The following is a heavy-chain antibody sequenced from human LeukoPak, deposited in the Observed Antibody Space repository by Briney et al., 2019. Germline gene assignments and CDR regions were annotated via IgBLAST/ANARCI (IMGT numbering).Heavy chain of an antibody. J-gene: IGHJ6*02. CDR3: AVEVLSRNGMDV. V-gene: IGHV4-31*03. Sequence: SETLSLTCTVSGGSISSGGYYWSWIRQHPGKGLEWIGYIYYSGSTYYNPSLKSRVTISVDTSKNQFSLKLSSVTAADTAVYYCAVEVLSRNGMDVWGQGTTVTVSS. CDR2: IYYSGST. CDR1: GGSISSGGYY. D-gene: IGHD2-8*01.